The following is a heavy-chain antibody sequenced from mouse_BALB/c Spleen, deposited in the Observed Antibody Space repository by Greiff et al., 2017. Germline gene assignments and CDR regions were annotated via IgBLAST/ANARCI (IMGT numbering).Heavy chain of an antibody. J-gene: IGHJ1*01. CDR1: GYTFTSYW. CDR2: IFPGTGTT. V-gene: IGHV1S132*01. Sequence: VKVVESGAELVKPGASVKLSCKTSGYTFTSYWIQWVKQRPGQGLGWIGEIFPGTGTTYYNEKFKGKATLTIDTSSSTAYMQLSSLTSEDSAVYFCARSLYDYDVDWYFDVWGAGTTVTVSS. CDR3: ARSLYDYDVDWYFDV. D-gene: IGHD2-4*01.